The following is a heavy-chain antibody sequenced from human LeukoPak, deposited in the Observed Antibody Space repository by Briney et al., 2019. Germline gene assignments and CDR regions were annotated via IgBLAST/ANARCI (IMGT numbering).Heavy chain of an antibody. CDR3: ARGLYYYYYYGMDV. J-gene: IGHJ6*02. CDR1: GFTFSDYY. CDR2: ISSSGSTI. V-gene: IGHV3-11*01. Sequence: GGSLRLSCAASGFTFSDYYMSWIRQAPGKGLEWVSYISSSGSTIYYADSVKGRFTISRDNAKNSLYLQMNSLRAEDTAVYHCARGLYYYYYYGMDVWGQGTTVTVSS.